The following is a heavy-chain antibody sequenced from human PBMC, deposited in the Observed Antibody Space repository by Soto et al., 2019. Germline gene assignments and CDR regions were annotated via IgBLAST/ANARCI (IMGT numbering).Heavy chain of an antibody. J-gene: IGHJ4*02. D-gene: IGHD3-16*01. CDR3: AKADDWVY. CDR2: TDSGGNT. Sequence: EVQLVESGGDLIQPGGSLRLSCAASGFTVSANYMSWVRQAPGKGLEWVSVTDSGGNTYFADSVKGRFTISRDHSKNTLYLQMNSLSAEDTAVYYSAKADDWVYWGQGTLVTVSS. CDR1: GFTVSANY. V-gene: IGHV3-53*01.